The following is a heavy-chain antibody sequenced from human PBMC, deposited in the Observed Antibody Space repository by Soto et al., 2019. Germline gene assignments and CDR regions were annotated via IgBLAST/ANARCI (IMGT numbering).Heavy chain of an antibody. CDR2: INHSGST. J-gene: IGHJ3*02. CDR1: GGSFSGYY. D-gene: IGHD6-19*01. V-gene: IGHV4-34*01. CDR3: ARGSDSSGPYDAFDT. Sequence: SETLSLTCAVYGGSFSGYYWSWIRQPPGKGLEWIGEINHSGSTNYNPSLKSRVTISVDTSKNQFSLKLSSVTAADTAVYYCARGSDSSGPYDAFDTWGQGTMVTVSS.